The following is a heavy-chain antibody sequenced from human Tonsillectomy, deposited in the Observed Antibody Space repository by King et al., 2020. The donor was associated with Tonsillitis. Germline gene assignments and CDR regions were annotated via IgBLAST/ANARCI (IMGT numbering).Heavy chain of an antibody. V-gene: IGHV4-34*01. J-gene: IGHJ6*02. CDR3: ARGKLSYYDLWSGYYV. CDR1: GGSLRGYY. Sequence: VQLQQWGAGLLKPSETLSLTCGVYGGSLRGYYWSWIRQPPGKGLEWIGEINHSGSTNYNPSLKSRVSISVDTSKNQFSLRLSSVTAADTALYYCARGKLSYYDLWSGYYVWGQGTTVTVSS. CDR2: INHSGST. D-gene: IGHD3-3*01.